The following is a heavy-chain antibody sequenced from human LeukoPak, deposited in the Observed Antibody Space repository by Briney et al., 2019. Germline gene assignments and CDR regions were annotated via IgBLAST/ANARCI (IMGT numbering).Heavy chain of an antibody. CDR1: GYTFTSYA. D-gene: IGHD5-18*01. J-gene: IGHJ4*02. CDR2: INAGNGNT. V-gene: IGHV1-3*01. CDR3: ARAATLLDTAMVLY. Sequence: ASVKVSCKASGYTFTSYAMHWVRQAPGQRLEWMGWINAGNGNTKYSQKFQGRVTITRDTSASTAYMELSSLRSEDTAVYYCARAATLLDTAMVLYWGQGTLVTVSS.